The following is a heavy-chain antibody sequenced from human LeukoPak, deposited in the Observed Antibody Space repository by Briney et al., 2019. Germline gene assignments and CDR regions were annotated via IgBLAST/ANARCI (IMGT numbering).Heavy chain of an antibody. Sequence: SETLSLTCAVYGGSFSGYYWSWIRQPPGKGLEWIGEINHSGSTNYNPSLKSRVTISVDTSKNQFSLRLSAVTAADTGVYYCARVLEGCSGQHWYFDLWGRGTLVTVSS. D-gene: IGHD6-19*01. CDR1: GGSFSGYY. CDR2: INHSGST. CDR3: ARVLEGCSGQHWYFDL. J-gene: IGHJ2*01. V-gene: IGHV4-34*01.